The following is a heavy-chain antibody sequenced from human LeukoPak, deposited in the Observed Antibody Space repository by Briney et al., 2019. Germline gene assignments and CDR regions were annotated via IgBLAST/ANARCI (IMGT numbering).Heavy chain of an antibody. J-gene: IGHJ4*02. CDR3: TTAVAYSGLDY. D-gene: IGHD6-19*01. V-gene: IGHV3-15*01. CDR2: IKSKTDGGTT. Sequence: PGGSLRLSCAASGFTFSNAWMSWVRQAPGKGLEWVGRIKSKTDGGTTDYAAPVKGRFTISRDDSKNTVYLQMNSLKTEDTAVYYCTTAVAYSGLDYWGQGTLVTVSS. CDR1: GFTFSNAW.